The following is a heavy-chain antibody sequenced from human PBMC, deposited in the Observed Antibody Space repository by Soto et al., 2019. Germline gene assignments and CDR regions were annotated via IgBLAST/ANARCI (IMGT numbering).Heavy chain of an antibody. CDR3: ARDPRSGWAHDAFDV. D-gene: IGHD3-22*01. CDR1: GGAFSTSD. Sequence: QVHLVQSGAEVKMPGSSVRVSCASSGGAFSTSDIGWVRQAPGQGLEWMGGIIPDFGAANYAQKFKGRVTITADESTKTAYLEMSSLKPEDTATYYCARDPRSGWAHDAFDVWGPGTAIIVSS. CDR2: IIPDFGAA. J-gene: IGHJ3*01. V-gene: IGHV1-69*01.